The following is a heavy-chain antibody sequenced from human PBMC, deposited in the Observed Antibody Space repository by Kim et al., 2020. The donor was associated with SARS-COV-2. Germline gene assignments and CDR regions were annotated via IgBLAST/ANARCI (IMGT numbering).Heavy chain of an antibody. J-gene: IGHJ4*02. D-gene: IGHD3-10*01. V-gene: IGHV4-31*02. CDR3: ARATSAALGNFDY. Sequence: PPLKSRVTSSLDTSKNQCPLKMSSVTAADTAVYYCARATSAALGNFDYWGQGTLVTVSS.